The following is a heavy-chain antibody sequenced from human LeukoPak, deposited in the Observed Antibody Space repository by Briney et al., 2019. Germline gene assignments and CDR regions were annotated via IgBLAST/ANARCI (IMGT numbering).Heavy chain of an antibody. D-gene: IGHD3-22*01. CDR2: IIPILGIA. Sequence: SVKVSCKASGGTFSSYAISWVRQAPGQGLEWMRRIIPILGIANYAQKFQGRVTITADKSTSTAYMELSSLRSEDTAVYYCARVSASYYDSSGYPTDHFDYWGQGTLVTVSS. V-gene: IGHV1-69*04. J-gene: IGHJ4*02. CDR1: GGTFSSYA. CDR3: ARVSASYYDSSGYPTDHFDY.